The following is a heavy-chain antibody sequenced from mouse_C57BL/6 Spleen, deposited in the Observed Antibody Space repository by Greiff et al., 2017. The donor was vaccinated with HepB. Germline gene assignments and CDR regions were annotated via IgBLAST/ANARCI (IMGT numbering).Heavy chain of an antibody. Sequence: QVQLQQPGAELVRPGSSVKLSCKASGYTFTSYWMHWVKQRPIQGLEWIGNIDPSDSETHYNQKFKDKATLTVDKSSSTAYMQISSLTSEDSAVYYCARQLNWDYFDYWGQGTTLTVSS. V-gene: IGHV1-52*01. D-gene: IGHD4-1*01. CDR2: IDPSDSET. CDR3: ARQLNWDYFDY. J-gene: IGHJ2*01. CDR1: GYTFTSYW.